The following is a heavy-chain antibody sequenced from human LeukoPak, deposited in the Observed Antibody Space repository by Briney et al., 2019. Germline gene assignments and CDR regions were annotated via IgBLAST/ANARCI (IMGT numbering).Heavy chain of an antibody. CDR3: AKGGVEMATISDFDY. D-gene: IGHD5-24*01. V-gene: IGHV3-9*01. J-gene: IGHJ4*02. Sequence: GRSLRLSCAASGFTFDDYAMHWVRQAPGKGLEWVSGISWNSGSIGYADSVKGRFTISRDNAKNSLYLQMNSLRAEDTALYYCAKGGVEMATISDFDYWGQGTLVSVSS. CDR2: ISWNSGSI. CDR1: GFTFDDYA.